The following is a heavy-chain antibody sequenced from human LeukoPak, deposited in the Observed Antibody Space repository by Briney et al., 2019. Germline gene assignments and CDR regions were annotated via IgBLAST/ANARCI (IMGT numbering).Heavy chain of an antibody. CDR2: IWYDGSNK. Sequence: GRSLRLSCAASGFTFSSYGMPWVRQAPGKGLEWVAVIWYDGSNKYYADSVKGRFTISRDNSKNTLYLQMNSLRAEDTAVYYCASFYDSSGYYRSLPGYWGQGTLVTVSS. D-gene: IGHD3-22*01. V-gene: IGHV3-33*01. CDR3: ASFYDSSGYYRSLPGY. CDR1: GFTFSSYG. J-gene: IGHJ4*02.